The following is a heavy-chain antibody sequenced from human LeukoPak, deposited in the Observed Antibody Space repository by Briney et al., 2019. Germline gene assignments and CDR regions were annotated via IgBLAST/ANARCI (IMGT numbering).Heavy chain of an antibody. Sequence: GGSLRLSCAASGFTFNTYGMHWVRQAPGKGLEWVAVIWYDGSNKYYADSVKGRFTISRDNSKNTLFLQMNSLRAEDTAVYYCARDFVAYDSSGYPPFVDYWGQGTLVTVSS. J-gene: IGHJ4*02. D-gene: IGHD3-22*01. CDR2: IWYDGSNK. CDR1: GFTFNTYG. V-gene: IGHV3-33*01. CDR3: ARDFVAYDSSGYPPFVDY.